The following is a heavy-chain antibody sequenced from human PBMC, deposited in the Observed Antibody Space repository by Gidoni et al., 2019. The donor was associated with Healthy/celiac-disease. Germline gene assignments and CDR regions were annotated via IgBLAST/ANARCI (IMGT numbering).Heavy chain of an antibody. Sequence: QITLKESGPTLVKPTQTLTLTCTFSGFSLSTSGVGVGWIRQTPGKALEWLALIYWDDDKRYSPSLKSRLTITKDTSKNQVVLTMTNMDPVDTATYYCAHILKRITMVRGVIITLGPFDYWGQGTLVTVSS. CDR1: GFSLSTSGVG. CDR2: IYWDDDK. J-gene: IGHJ4*02. CDR3: AHILKRITMVRGVIITLGPFDY. D-gene: IGHD3-10*01. V-gene: IGHV2-5*02.